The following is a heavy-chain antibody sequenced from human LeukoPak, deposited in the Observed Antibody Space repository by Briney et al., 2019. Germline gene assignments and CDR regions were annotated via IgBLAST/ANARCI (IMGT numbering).Heavy chain of an antibody. CDR3: ARDGVAGTSFYFDY. CDR1: GGTFSSYA. D-gene: IGHD6-19*01. Sequence: SVKVSCKASGGTFSSYAISWVRQAPGQGLEWMGRIIPILGIANYAQKFQGRVTITADKSTSTAYMELSSLRSEDTAVYYCARDGVAGTSFYFDYWGQGTLVTVSS. CDR2: IIPILGIA. J-gene: IGHJ4*02. V-gene: IGHV1-69*04.